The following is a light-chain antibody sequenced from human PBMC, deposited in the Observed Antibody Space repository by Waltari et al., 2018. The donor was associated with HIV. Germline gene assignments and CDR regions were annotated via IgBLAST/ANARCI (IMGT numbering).Light chain of an antibody. V-gene: IGKV4-1*01. CDR1: QSVLYSSNNKSY. Sequence: DIVMTQSPDSQAVSLGERATINCKSSQSVLYSSNNKSYLTWYQQKPGQPPKLLIYWASTRESGVPDRFNGSGSGTDFTLTISSLQAEDVAVYYCQQYFSTPYTFGQGTKLEIK. CDR2: WAS. J-gene: IGKJ2*01. CDR3: QQYFSTPYT.